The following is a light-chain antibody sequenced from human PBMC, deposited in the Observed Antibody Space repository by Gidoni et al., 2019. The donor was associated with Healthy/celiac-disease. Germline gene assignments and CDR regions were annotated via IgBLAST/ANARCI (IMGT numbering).Light chain of an antibody. Sequence: ETVLTQSPGTLSLSPGERATLSCRASQSVSSSYLSWYQQKPGQAPRRLIYGSSSRATGIPDRCSGSGSGTDFPLTISRLEPEDFAVYYCQQYGSSLRTFGQGTKVEIK. J-gene: IGKJ1*01. V-gene: IGKV3-20*01. CDR1: QSVSSSY. CDR3: QQYGSSLRT. CDR2: GSS.